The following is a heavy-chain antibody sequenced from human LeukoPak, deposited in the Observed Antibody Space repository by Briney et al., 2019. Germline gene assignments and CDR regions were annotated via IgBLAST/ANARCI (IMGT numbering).Heavy chain of an antibody. Sequence: GGSLRLSCAASGFTFSNFWMTWVRHAPGKGLEWVANIKHDGSEDYYLDSVKGRFTISRDNATSSMWLEMNSLRAEDTAGYYRARDQTSFYWGQGSLVTVA. CDR1: GFTFSNFW. CDR2: IKHDGSED. CDR3: ARDQTSFY. V-gene: IGHV3-7*01. J-gene: IGHJ4*02.